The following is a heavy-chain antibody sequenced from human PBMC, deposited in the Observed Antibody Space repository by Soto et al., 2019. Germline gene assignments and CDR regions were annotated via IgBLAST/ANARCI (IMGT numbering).Heavy chain of an antibody. CDR3: ARDILFDY. D-gene: IGHD2-15*01. CDR2: FDPNDGGT. Sequence: ASVKVSCKVSGYTLPELSMHWIRQAPGKGLEWMGGFDPNDGGTMYAQKFQGRVTITRDTSASTAYMELSSLRSEDTAVYYCARDILFDYWGQGTLVTVSS. J-gene: IGHJ4*02. V-gene: IGHV1-24*01. CDR1: GYTLPELS.